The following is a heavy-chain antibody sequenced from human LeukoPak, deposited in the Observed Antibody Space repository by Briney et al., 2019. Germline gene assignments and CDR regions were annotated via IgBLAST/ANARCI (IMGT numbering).Heavy chain of an antibody. CDR3: ARDRDYYFDY. D-gene: IGHD3-10*01. Sequence: ASVKVSCKASGYTFTGYYMHWVRQAPGQGLEWMGWINPNSGGTNYAQKFQGRVTMTRDTSINTGYLELGRLRSDDTAVYFCARDRDYYFDYWGQGTLVTVFS. V-gene: IGHV1-2*02. CDR2: INPNSGGT. J-gene: IGHJ4*02. CDR1: GYTFTGYY.